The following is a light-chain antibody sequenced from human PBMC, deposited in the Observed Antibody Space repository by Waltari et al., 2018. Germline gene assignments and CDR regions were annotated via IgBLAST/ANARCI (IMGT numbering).Light chain of an antibody. Sequence: VVTQDPSSSVSPGGTVTLTCPLSSGSLSTTSFATWYQQTPGQAPRTLVYKANARSSGVPDRFSGSILGNTAALTITGAQADDESDYFGALYMGSGIWVFGGGTRLTVL. CDR3: ALYMGSGIWV. J-gene: IGLJ3*02. CDR2: KAN. CDR1: SGSLSTTSF. V-gene: IGLV8-61*01.